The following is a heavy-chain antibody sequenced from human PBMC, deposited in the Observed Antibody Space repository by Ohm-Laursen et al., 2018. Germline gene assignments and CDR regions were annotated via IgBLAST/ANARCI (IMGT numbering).Heavy chain of an antibody. D-gene: IGHD3-22*01. J-gene: IGHJ2*01. V-gene: IGHV3-33*01. Sequence: SLRLSCTASGFTLNSYGMHWVRQAPGKGLEWVADIWSDGSKKYYADSVKGRFTVSRDTSKNTLYLQMNSLRAEDTAVYYCARDSDSSGYYWYFDLWGRGTLVTVSS. CDR1: GFTLNSYG. CDR2: IWSDGSKK. CDR3: ARDSDSSGYYWYFDL.